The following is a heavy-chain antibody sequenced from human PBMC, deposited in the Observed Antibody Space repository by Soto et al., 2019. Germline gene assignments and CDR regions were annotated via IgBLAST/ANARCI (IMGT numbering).Heavy chain of an antibody. CDR2: MNPNSGDT. V-gene: IGHV1-8*01. D-gene: IGHD2-15*01. CDR1: GYTFSNYE. J-gene: IGHJ4*02. Sequence: ASVNVSCKASGYTFSNYETICVRQATGQGLEWMGWMNPNSGDTVYAQKFQGRVTMTRDTSISTAYLELSSLRSEDTAVYYCARGRGGYCSGGACYRLLDHGGQGNLVHV. CDR3: ARGRGGYCSGGACYRLLDH.